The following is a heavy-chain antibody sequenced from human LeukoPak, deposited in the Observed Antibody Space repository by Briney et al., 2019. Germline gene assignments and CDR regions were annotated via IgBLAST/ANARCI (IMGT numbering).Heavy chain of an antibody. Sequence: GGSLRLSCAASGFTFSSYGMHWVRQAPGKGLEWVAVISYDGSNKYYADSVKGRFTISRDNSKNTLYLQMNSLRAEDTAVYYCARDLRSSGRFGFFDYWGQGTLVTVSS. CDR3: ARDLRSSGRFGFFDY. J-gene: IGHJ4*02. CDR1: GFTFSSYG. D-gene: IGHD6-19*01. V-gene: IGHV3-30*03. CDR2: ISYDGSNK.